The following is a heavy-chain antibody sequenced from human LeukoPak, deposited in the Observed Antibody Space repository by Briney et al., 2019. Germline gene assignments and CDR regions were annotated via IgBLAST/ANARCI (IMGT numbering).Heavy chain of an antibody. Sequence: PGGSLRLSCAASGSTFSTYWMTWVRQAPGRGLEWMANIKQDGSEIYYVDSVEGRFTISRDNAKNSLYLQMNSLRAEDTAVYYCARIGGGNFYYYYYMDVWGKGTTVTVSS. V-gene: IGHV3-7*01. D-gene: IGHD3-16*01. CDR1: GSTFSTYW. CDR3: ARIGGGNFYYYYYMDV. CDR2: IKQDGSEI. J-gene: IGHJ6*03.